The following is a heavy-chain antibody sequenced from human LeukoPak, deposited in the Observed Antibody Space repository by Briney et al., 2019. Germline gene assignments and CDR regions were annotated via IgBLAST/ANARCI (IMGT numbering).Heavy chain of an antibody. Sequence: ATVKISCKVSGYTFTDYCMHWVQQAPGKGLEWMGLVDPEDGETIYAEKFQGRVTITADTSTDTAYMELSSLRSEDTAVYYCATGVSSSSGYNWFDPWGQGTLVTVSS. J-gene: IGHJ5*02. CDR2: VDPEDGET. CDR1: GYTFTDYC. V-gene: IGHV1-69-2*01. CDR3: ATGVSSSSGYNWFDP. D-gene: IGHD6-6*01.